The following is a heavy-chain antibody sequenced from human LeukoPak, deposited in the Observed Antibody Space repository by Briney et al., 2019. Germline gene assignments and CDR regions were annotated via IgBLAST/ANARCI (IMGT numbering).Heavy chain of an antibody. V-gene: IGHV4-4*07. CDR3: ARTLGSADYSLIYS. CDR2: IDTTRST. J-gene: IGHJ4*02. CDR1: GPSITNYY. D-gene: IGHD3-16*01. Sequence: SETLSLTCAVSGPSITNYYFSWIRQSAGKGLEWIGHIDTTRSTRYNPSLKSRVTMSGDTSKNQISLKMTSVTAADTAMYYCARTLGSADYSLIYSWGQGTLVTVSS.